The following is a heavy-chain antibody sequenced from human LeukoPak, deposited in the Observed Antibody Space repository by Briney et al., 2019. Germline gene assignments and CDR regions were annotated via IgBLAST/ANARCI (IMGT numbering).Heavy chain of an antibody. Sequence: SETLSLTCAVYGGSFSGYYWSWIRQPPGKGLEWIGSIYYSGSTYYNPSLKSRVTISVDTSKNQFSLKLSSVTAADTAVYYCARHYYDSSGYFPRDWFDPWGQGTLVTVSS. CDR1: GGSFSGYY. CDR3: ARHYYDSSGYFPRDWFDP. V-gene: IGHV4-34*01. CDR2: IYYSGST. D-gene: IGHD3-22*01. J-gene: IGHJ5*02.